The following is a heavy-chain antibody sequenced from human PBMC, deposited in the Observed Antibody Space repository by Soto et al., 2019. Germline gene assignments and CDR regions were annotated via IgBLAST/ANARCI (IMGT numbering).Heavy chain of an antibody. J-gene: IGHJ4*02. D-gene: IGHD4-17*01. Sequence: PGASLKISCKGSGYSFTSYWISWVRQMPGKGLEWMGRIDPSDSYTNYSPSFQGHVTISADKSISTAYLQWSSLKAPDTAMYYCARLCLGTTVTIDYWGQGTLVTVSS. CDR2: IDPSDSYT. CDR3: ARLCLGTTVTIDY. CDR1: GYSFTSYW. V-gene: IGHV5-10-1*01.